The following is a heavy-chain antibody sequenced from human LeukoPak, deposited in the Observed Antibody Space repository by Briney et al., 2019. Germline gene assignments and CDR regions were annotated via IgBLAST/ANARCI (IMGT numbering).Heavy chain of an antibody. CDR2: IHHRGST. V-gene: IGHV4-4*02. D-gene: IGHD6-13*01. CDR1: GDSISSSNW. Sequence: SETLSLTCAVSGDSISSSNWWRWVRQPPGKGLEWIGEIHHRGSTNYNPSLKSRVTISVDKSKNQFSLKLTSVTAADTAVYYCARWPIAAAPPVYYFDYWGQGTLVTVSS. CDR3: ARWPIAAAPPVYYFDY. J-gene: IGHJ4*02.